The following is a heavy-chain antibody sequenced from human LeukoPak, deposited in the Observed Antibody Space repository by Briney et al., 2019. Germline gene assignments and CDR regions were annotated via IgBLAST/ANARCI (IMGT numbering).Heavy chain of an antibody. V-gene: IGHV1-2*02. J-gene: IGHJ1*01. CDR3: ARGLPLGGYCSSTSCYSVEYFQH. D-gene: IGHD2-2*02. CDR2: INPNSGGT. Sequence: GASVKVSCKASGYTFTGYYMHWVRQAPGQGLEWMGWINPNSGGTNYAQKFQGRVTMTRDTSISTAYMELSRLRSDDTAVYYCARGLPLGGYCSSTSCYSVEYFQHWGQGTLVTVSS. CDR1: GYTFTGYY.